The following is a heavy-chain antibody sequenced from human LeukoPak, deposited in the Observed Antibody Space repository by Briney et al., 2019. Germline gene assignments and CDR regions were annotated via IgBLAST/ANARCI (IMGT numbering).Heavy chain of an antibody. Sequence: GASVKVSCKASGYTFTSYGISWVRQAPGQGLEWMGWISAYNGNTNYAQKLQGRVTMTTDTSTSTAYMELRSLSAEDTAVYYCAKDGGYYDIDYWGQGTLVTVSS. D-gene: IGHD3-22*01. J-gene: IGHJ4*02. CDR2: ISAYNGNT. CDR1: GYTFTSYG. V-gene: IGHV1-18*01. CDR3: AKDGGYYDIDY.